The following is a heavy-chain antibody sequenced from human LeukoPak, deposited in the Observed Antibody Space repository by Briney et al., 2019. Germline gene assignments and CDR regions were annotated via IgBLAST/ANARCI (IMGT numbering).Heavy chain of an antibody. V-gene: IGHV3-7*03. CDR3: ARCGGDCYYSPAFDI. CDR1: GFTFSSYW. CDR2: IKQDGSEK. D-gene: IGHD2-21*02. J-gene: IGHJ3*02. Sequence: GGSLRLSCAASGFTFSSYWMSWVRQAPGKGLEWVANIKQDGSEKYYVDSVKGRFTISRDNAKNSLYLQMNSLRAEDTAVYYCARCGGDCYYSPAFDIWGQGTMVTVSS.